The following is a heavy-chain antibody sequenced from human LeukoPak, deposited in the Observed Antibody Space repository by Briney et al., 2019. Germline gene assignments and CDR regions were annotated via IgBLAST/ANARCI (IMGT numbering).Heavy chain of an antibody. D-gene: IGHD6-6*01. V-gene: IGHV4-34*01. CDR3: ATSHPTLEYSSSASDPREDY. CDR2: INHSERT. CDR1: GGSSSVYY. Sequence: NPSETLSLTCAVHGGSSSVYYWSWIRQPPGKGLEWIGEINHSERTNENPYLKRRVSISVDTSKKQFSMKRSSVTAADTAVNYCATSHPTLEYSSSASDPREDYWGEGSLVTVSS. J-gene: IGHJ4*02.